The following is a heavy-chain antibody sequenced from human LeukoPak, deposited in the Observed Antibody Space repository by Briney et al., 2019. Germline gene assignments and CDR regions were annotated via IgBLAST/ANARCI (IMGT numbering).Heavy chain of an antibody. CDR3: ARTYSSSPADYFDY. J-gene: IGHJ4*02. Sequence: ASVKVSCKASGYTFTSYGISWVRQAPGQGLEWMGWINPNSGGTNYAQKFQGRVTMTRDTSISTAYMELSRLRSDDTAVYYCARTYSSSPADYFDYWGQGTLVTVSS. V-gene: IGHV1-2*02. D-gene: IGHD6-6*01. CDR1: GYTFTSYG. CDR2: INPNSGGT.